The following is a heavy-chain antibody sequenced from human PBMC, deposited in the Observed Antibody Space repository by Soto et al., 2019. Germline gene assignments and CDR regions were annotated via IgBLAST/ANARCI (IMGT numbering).Heavy chain of an antibody. D-gene: IGHD3-22*01. CDR2: ISSSGSTI. CDR1: GFTFSSYE. V-gene: IGHV3-48*03. J-gene: IGHJ3*02. CDR3: ARDRQSYYDSSGYDAFDI. Sequence: PVGSLRLSCAASGFTFSSYEMNWVRQAPGKGLEWVSYISSSGSTIYYADSVKGRFTISRDNAKNSLYLQMNSLRAEDTAVYYCARDRQSYYDSSGYDAFDIWGQGTMVTVSS.